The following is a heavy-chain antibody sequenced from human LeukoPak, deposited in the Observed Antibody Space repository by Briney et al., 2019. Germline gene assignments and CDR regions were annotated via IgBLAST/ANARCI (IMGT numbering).Heavy chain of an antibody. V-gene: IGHV1-8*01. Sequence: ASVKVSCKASGYTFTGYDINWVRQATGQGLEWMGWMNPNSGNTGYAQKFQGRVTMTRNTSISTAYMELSSLRSEDTAVYYCARLGYSSGWGPGWGQGTLVTVSS. CDR3: ARLGYSSGWGPG. CDR2: MNPNSGNT. J-gene: IGHJ4*02. D-gene: IGHD6-19*01. CDR1: GYTFTGYD.